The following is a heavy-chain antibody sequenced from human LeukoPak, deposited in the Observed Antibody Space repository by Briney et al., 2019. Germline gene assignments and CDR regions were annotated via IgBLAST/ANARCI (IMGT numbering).Heavy chain of an antibody. CDR2: ISGSGGGT. J-gene: IGHJ4*02. CDR3: AKIGGDSYGLYYFDY. D-gene: IGHD5-18*01. V-gene: IGHV3-23*01. CDR1: GLTFSSYA. Sequence: PGGSLRLSCAASGLTFSSYAMTWVRQAPGKGLEWVSAISGSGGGTYYPDSVKGRFTISRDNSKNTLYLQMNSLRAEDTAVYYCAKIGGDSYGLYYFDYWGQGTLVTVPS.